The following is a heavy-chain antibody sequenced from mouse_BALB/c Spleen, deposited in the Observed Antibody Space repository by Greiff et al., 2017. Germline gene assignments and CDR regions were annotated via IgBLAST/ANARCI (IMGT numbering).Heavy chain of an antibody. Sequence: EVKVVESGGGLVKPGGSLKLSCAASGFAFSSSDMSWVRQTPEKRLEWVAYISSGGGSTYYPDTVKGRFTISRDNAKNTLYLQMSSLKSEDTAMYYCARVRDDEGDYAMDYWGQGTSVTVSS. CDR3: ARVRDDEGDYAMDY. V-gene: IGHV5-12-1*01. D-gene: IGHD2-14*01. CDR2: ISSGGGST. J-gene: IGHJ4*01. CDR1: GFAFSSSD.